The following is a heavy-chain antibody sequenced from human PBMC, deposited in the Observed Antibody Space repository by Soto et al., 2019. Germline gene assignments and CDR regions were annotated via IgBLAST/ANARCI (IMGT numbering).Heavy chain of an antibody. J-gene: IGHJ5*02. CDR2: ISYDGSNK. V-gene: IGHV3-30-3*01. Sequence: QVQLVESGGGVVQPGRSLRLSCAASGFTFSRYPMHWVRQAPGKGLEWVAVISYDGSNKYYADSVKGRFTISRDNSKNTLYLQMNSLRTEDTAVYYCARDSLFWFGELLSAYNWFDPWGQGTLVTVSS. CDR3: ARDSLFWFGELLSAYNWFDP. D-gene: IGHD3-10*01. CDR1: GFTFSRYP.